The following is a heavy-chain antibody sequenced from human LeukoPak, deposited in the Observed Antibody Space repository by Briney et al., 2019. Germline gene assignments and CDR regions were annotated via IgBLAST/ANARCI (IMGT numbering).Heavy chain of an antibody. CDR3: AKSGAVLIAEFDY. J-gene: IGHJ4*02. D-gene: IGHD2-8*02. Sequence: GGSLRLSCVASGFSFDDYAMHWVRQAPGKGLEWVSGISWESDNIGYADSVKGRFTISRDNAKNSLYLQMNSLRAEDTALYYCAKSGAVLIAEFDYWGQGTLVTVSS. CDR1: GFSFDDYA. V-gene: IGHV3-9*01. CDR2: ISWESDNI.